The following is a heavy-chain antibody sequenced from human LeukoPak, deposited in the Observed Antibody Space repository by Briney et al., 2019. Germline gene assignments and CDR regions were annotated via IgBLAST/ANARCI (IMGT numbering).Heavy chain of an antibody. CDR3: SRDPTPLRHFDWSPYFDY. CDR2: MYSGGST. CDR1: EVTVSNNY. Sequence: GSLRLSCAASEVTVSNNYMNWVRQAPGRGLEWGSVMYSGGSTYYADSVTGRLTIFRDNSKNTQYLQMNSPVAEAATVYYCSRDPTPLRHFDWSPYFDYWGQGTLVTVSS. J-gene: IGHJ4*02. V-gene: IGHV3-53*05. D-gene: IGHD3-9*01.